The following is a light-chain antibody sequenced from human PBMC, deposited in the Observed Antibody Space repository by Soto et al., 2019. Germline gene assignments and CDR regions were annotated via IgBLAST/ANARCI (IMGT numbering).Light chain of an antibody. CDR2: DVR. CDR3: SSYTSSSTVI. J-gene: IGLJ2*01. Sequence: QSALTQPASMSGSPGQSITISCTGTSSDIGGYNYISWYQQLPGKAPKFIIYDVRNRPSGVSNRFSGSRSGNTASLTISGLQAEDEADYYCSSYTSSSTVIFVGGTKLTFL. V-gene: IGLV2-14*01. CDR1: SSDIGGYNY.